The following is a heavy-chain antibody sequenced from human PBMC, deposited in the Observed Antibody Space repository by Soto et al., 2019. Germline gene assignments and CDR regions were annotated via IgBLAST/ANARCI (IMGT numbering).Heavy chain of an antibody. CDR1: GDSITSGGYS. V-gene: IGHV4-30-2*01. CDR3: ARAHYGPSGYYFDS. Sequence: QVQLQESGSGLVKPSETLSLTCSVSGDSITSGGYSWSWIRQPPRRGLEWIGYIYHPGSASFSPSLKGRVNISVDKSKNQVSLSLNSVTAADTAIYYCARAHYGPSGYYFDSWGQGSLFTVSS. D-gene: IGHD3-22*01. CDR2: IYHPGSA. J-gene: IGHJ4*02.